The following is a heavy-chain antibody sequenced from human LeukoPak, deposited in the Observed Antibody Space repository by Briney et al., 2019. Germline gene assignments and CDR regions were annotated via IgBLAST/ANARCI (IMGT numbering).Heavy chain of an antibody. Sequence: SVKISCKASGGTFSSYAISWVRQAPGQGLEWMGGIIPIFGTANYAQKFQGRVTITTDESTSTAYMELSSLRSEDTAVYYCARTGRDSSGYYYVGDYWGQGTLVTVSS. CDR1: GGTFSSYA. J-gene: IGHJ4*02. CDR2: IIPIFGTA. D-gene: IGHD3-22*01. CDR3: ARTGRDSSGYYYVGDY. V-gene: IGHV1-69*05.